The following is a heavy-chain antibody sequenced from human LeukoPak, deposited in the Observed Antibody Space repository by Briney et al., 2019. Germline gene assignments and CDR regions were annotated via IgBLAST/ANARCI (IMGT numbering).Heavy chain of an antibody. D-gene: IGHD4-17*01. V-gene: IGHV3-66*01. Sequence: GGSLRLSCAASGFTVSTNYMNWVRQAPGKGLEWVAGIYSSGVTYYADSVKGRFTISRDNSKNTVNLHMTSLRAEDTAIYYCARLWSNYGNSFDSWGQGTLVTVAS. CDR1: GFTVSTNY. CDR3: ARLWSNYGNSFDS. J-gene: IGHJ4*02. CDR2: IYSSGVT.